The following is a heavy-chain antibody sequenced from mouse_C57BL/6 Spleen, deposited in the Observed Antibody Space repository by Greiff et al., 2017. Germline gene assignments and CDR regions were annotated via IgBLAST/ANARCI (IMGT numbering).Heavy chain of an antibody. Sequence: QVQLQQPGAELVKPGASVKLSCKASGYTFTSYWMHWVKQRPGQGLEWIGMIHPNSGSTNYNEKFKSKATLTVDKSSSTAYMQLSSLTSEDSAVYFCARHGRSDGYYPFDYWGQGTTLTVSS. CDR2: IHPNSGST. V-gene: IGHV1-64*01. CDR1: GYTFTSYW. J-gene: IGHJ2*01. CDR3: ARHGRSDGYYPFDY. D-gene: IGHD2-3*01.